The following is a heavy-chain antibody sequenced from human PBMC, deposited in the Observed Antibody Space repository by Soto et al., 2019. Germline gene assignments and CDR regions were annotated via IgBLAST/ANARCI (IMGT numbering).Heavy chain of an antibody. CDR2: INHSGST. D-gene: IGHD2-15*01. CDR1: GGCLSGYY. V-gene: IGHV4-34*01. CDR3: ARERVVVAAKYNWFDP. Sequence: EILSLTCAVYGGCLSGYYWGWIRQPPGKGLEWIGEINHSGSTNYNPSLKSRVTISVDTSKNQLSLKLRSVTAADTAVYYCARERVVVAAKYNWFDPWGQGTLVTVSS. J-gene: IGHJ5*02.